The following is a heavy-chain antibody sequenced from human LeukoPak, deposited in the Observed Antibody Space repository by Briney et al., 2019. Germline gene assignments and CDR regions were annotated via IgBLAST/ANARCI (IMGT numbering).Heavy chain of an antibody. CDR1: GFTFSSYA. CDR2: LSGSGSNT. D-gene: IGHD4-11*01. V-gene: IGHV3-23*01. J-gene: IGHJ4*02. CDR3: AKDRRPTTVVTYPSD. Sequence: GGSLRLSCAASGFTFSSYAMCWVRQAPGKGLEWVSALSGSGSNTYYADSVKGRFTISRDNSKNTLYLQMNSLRAEDTAVYYCAKDRRPTTVVTYPSDWGQGTLVTVSS.